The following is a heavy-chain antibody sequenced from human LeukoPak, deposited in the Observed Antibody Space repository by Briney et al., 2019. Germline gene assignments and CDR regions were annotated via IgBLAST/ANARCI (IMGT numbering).Heavy chain of an antibody. D-gene: IGHD1-26*01. Sequence: GGSLRLSCEGSGFTFRSHWMSWVRQAPGKGLEWVSYISSSSSTIYYADSVKGRFTISRDNAKNSLYLQMNSLRAEDTAVYYCAREGLVGATRLDYWGQGTLVTVSS. CDR2: ISSSSSTI. J-gene: IGHJ4*02. CDR3: AREGLVGATRLDY. CDR1: GFTFRSHW. V-gene: IGHV3-48*01.